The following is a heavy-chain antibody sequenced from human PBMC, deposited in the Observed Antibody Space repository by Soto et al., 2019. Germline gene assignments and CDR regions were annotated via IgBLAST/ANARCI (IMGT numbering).Heavy chain of an antibody. CDR1: VFIFSRYF. V-gene: IGHV3-30-3*01. CDR3: TRADLTVTLSVFDP. D-gene: IGHD4-17*01. J-gene: IGHJ5*02. Sequence: PGGSLRLSCAASVFIFSRYFMHWVRQAPGKGLEWVALISDDGSTKYYADSVTGRFTISRDNSKSTLYLQMNSLSADDTAVYYCTRADLTVTLSVFDPWGQGTLVTVSS. CDR2: ISDDGSTK.